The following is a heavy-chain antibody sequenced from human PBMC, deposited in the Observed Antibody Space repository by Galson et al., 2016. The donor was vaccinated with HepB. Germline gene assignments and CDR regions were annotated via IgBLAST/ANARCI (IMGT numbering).Heavy chain of an antibody. CDR2: ISGNGGET. D-gene: IGHD2-21*01. J-gene: IGHJ5*02. CDR1: GFTFSHSA. Sequence: SLRLSCAASGFTFSHSALTWIRQAPGKGLEWVSTISGNGGETIYADSVRGRFTISRDNSWNTLSLQMNSLRAEDTALYYCAKGGHYSPFDPWGQGTLVTVSS. CDR3: AKGGHYSPFDP. V-gene: IGHV3-23*01.